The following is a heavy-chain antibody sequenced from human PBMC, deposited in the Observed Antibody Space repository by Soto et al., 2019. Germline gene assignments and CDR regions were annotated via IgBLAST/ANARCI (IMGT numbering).Heavy chain of an antibody. CDR1: GGSISSYY. V-gene: IGHV4-59*01. CDR2: IYYSGST. D-gene: IGHD3-10*01. CDR3: ARGSTYYYGSGSYFARRNHYYMDV. Sequence: SETLSLTCTVSGGSISSYYWSWIRQPPGKGLEWIGYIYYSGSTNYNPSLKSRVTISVDTSKNQFSLKLSSVTAADTAVYYCARGSTYYYGSGSYFARRNHYYMDVWGKGTTVTVSS. J-gene: IGHJ6*03.